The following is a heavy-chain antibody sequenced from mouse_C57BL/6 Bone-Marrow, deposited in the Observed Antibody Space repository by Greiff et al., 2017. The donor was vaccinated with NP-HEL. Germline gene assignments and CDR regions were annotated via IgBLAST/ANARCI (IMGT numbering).Heavy chain of an antibody. CDR1: GYSITSGYY. J-gene: IGHJ2*01. V-gene: IGHV3-6*01. D-gene: IGHD4-1*01. Sequence: VQLKESGPGLVKPSQSLSLTCSVTGYSITSGYYWNWIRQFPGNKLEWMGYISYDGSNNYNPSLKNRISITRDTSKNQFFLKLNSVTTEDTATYYCARKENWDFDYWGQGTTLTVSS. CDR3: ARKENWDFDY. CDR2: ISYDGSN.